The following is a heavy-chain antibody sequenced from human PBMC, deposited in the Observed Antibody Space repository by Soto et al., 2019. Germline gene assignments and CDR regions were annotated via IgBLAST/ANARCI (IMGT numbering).Heavy chain of an antibody. CDR3: ARDRYTLDSSTWYFDY. D-gene: IGHD6-13*01. CDR1: GYTFTSYA. Sequence: VQLVQSGAEVKKPGASVKVSCKASGYTFTSYAIHWVRQAPGQRPEWMGWINTGNGNTKYSQKFQGRVTITRDTSASTAYMELSSLRSEDTAVYYCARDRYTLDSSTWYFDYWGQGTLVTVSS. V-gene: IGHV1-3*04. J-gene: IGHJ4*02. CDR2: INTGNGNT.